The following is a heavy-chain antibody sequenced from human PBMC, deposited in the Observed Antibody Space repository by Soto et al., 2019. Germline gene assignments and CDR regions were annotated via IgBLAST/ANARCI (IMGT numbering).Heavy chain of an antibody. CDR3: ARESGYYDSSGYYDH. CDR1: GDSISNYY. J-gene: IGHJ4*02. V-gene: IGHV4-59*01. D-gene: IGHD3-22*01. Sequence: QVQLQESGPGLVKPSETLSLTCTVSGDSISNYYWTWMRQPPGKGLEWIGFVYHSGSTNYNPSLKSRVTMSIDTSKRQFSLRLTSVTAADTAVYYCARESGYYDSSGYYDHWGQGTLVTVSS. CDR2: VYHSGST.